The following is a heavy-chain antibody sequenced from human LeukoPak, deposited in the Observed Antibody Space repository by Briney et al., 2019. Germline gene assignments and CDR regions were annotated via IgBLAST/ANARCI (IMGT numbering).Heavy chain of an antibody. J-gene: IGHJ4*02. Sequence: SEALSLTCTVSGGSISSGSHHWGWFRQSPGKGLEWIGSIYYSRTTFYNPSLNSRVTISVVTSKNQFSLQLNSVTAADTAVYYCVRHDGRSGGTMGALDSWGQGSLVTVSS. CDR3: VRHDGRSGGTMGALDS. D-gene: IGHD4-23*01. CDR1: GGSISSGSHH. CDR2: IYYSRTT. V-gene: IGHV4-39*01.